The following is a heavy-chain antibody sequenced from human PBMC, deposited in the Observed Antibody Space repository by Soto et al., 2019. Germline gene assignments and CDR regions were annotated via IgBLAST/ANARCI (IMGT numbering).Heavy chain of an antibody. CDR3: VRDRGGGSGNCYKSEGMDV. CDR1: RGSISSVGYS. J-gene: IGHJ6*02. CDR2: IYPTGIT. Sequence: QLQLQESGSRLVKPSQTLSLTCSVSRGSISSVGYSWSWIRQPPGKGLEWIGYIYPTGITSHNPSLKSRVTMSVDKSRNQFSLKLRSVTAADTAVYYCVRDRGGGSGNCYKSEGMDVWGQGTTVTVSS. V-gene: IGHV4-30-2*01. D-gene: IGHD3-10*01.